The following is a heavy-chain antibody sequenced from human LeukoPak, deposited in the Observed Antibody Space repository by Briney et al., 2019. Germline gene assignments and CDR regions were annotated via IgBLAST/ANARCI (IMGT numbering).Heavy chain of an antibody. D-gene: IGHD1-26*01. Sequence: PGGSLRLSCAASGFTFSSYAMSWVRQAPGKGLEWVSAVSGSGGSTYYADSVKGRFTISRDNSKNTLYLQMNSLRAEDTAVYYCAKDVRSGSSYFDYWGQGPLVTVSS. J-gene: IGHJ4*02. CDR1: GFTFSSYA. V-gene: IGHV3-23*01. CDR3: AKDVRSGSSYFDY. CDR2: VSGSGGST.